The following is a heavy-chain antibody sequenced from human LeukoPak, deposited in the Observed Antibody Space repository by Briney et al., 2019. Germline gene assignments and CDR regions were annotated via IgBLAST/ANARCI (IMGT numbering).Heavy chain of an antibody. CDR1: GYTFTGYY. D-gene: IGHD2-15*01. J-gene: IGHJ4*02. V-gene: IGHV1-2*02. Sequence: ASVKVSCKAPGYTFTGYYMHWVRQAPGQGLEWMGWINPNSGGTNYAQKFQGRVTMTRDTSISTAYMELSRLRSDDTAVYYCARPKLVAATPFDYWGQGTLVTVSS. CDR3: ARPKLVAATPFDY. CDR2: INPNSGGT.